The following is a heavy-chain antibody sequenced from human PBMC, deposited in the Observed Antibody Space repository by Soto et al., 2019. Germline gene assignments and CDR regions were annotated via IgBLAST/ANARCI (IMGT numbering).Heavy chain of an antibody. Sequence: SETLSLTCTVPGGSISSSSYYWGWIRQPPGKGLEWIGSIYYSGSTYYNPSLKSRVTISVDTSKNQFSLKLSSVTAADTAVYYCARRYGDGFDIWGQGTMVTVSS. CDR1: GGSISSSSYY. V-gene: IGHV4-39*01. CDR2: IYYSGST. CDR3: ARRYGDGFDI. J-gene: IGHJ3*02. D-gene: IGHD1-20*01.